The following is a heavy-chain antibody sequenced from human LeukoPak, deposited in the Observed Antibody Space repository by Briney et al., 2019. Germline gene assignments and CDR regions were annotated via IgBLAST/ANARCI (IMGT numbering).Heavy chain of an antibody. CDR2: IYPDDSDT. CDR1: GYSFRGYW. D-gene: IGHD3-16*02. CDR3: ARGIVRETAYYFDY. J-gene: IGHJ4*02. Sequence: GESLKISCKASGYSFRGYWIGWVRQTPGKGLEWMGIIYPDDSDTTYSPSFQGQVTISVDKSISTAYLQWSGLKASDTAMYYCARGIVRETAYYFDYWGQGTLVTVSS. V-gene: IGHV5-51*01.